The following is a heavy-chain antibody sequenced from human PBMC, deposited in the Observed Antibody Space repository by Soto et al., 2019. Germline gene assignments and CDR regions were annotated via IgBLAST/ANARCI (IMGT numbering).Heavy chain of an antibody. CDR2: VSSSGST. J-gene: IGHJ5*02. CDR1: GGSINDYY. Sequence: PSETLSLTCTVSGGSINDYYWGWIRQPPGKGLEWIGHVSSSGSTKYTPSLQSRVTISVGTSKKQFSLKLNSVTAADTAVYYCARVEGNYYDRSGHYVNWFDPWGQGIMVTVSS. CDR3: ARVEGNYYDRSGHYVNWFDP. V-gene: IGHV4-59*01. D-gene: IGHD3-22*01.